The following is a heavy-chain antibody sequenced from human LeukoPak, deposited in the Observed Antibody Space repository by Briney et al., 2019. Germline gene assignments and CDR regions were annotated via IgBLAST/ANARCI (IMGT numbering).Heavy chain of an antibody. Sequence: GGSLRLSCAASAFTFSSYAMSWVRQAPGKGLEWVSGISASGGITYYADSVKGRFTISRDNSKNTLYLQMNSLRVEDTAVYYFANSYSGLYVDYFDYWGQGTLVTVSS. CDR3: ANSYSGLYVDYFDY. CDR2: ISASGGIT. V-gene: IGHV3-23*01. J-gene: IGHJ4*02. D-gene: IGHD6-19*01. CDR1: AFTFSSYA.